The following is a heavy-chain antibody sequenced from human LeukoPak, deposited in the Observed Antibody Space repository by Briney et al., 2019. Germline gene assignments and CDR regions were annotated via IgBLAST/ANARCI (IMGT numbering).Heavy chain of an antibody. V-gene: IGHV3-23*01. D-gene: IGHD3-3*01. CDR2: ISGSGGST. CDR1: GFTFSSYA. J-gene: IGHJ4*02. CDR3: AKDNRITIFGVVMGPHFDY. Sequence: PGGSLRLSCAASGFTFSSYAMSWVRQAPGKGLEWVSAISGSGGSTYYADSVKGRFTISRDNSKNTLYLQMNSLRAEDTAVYYCAKDNRITIFGVVMGPHFDYWGQGTLVTVSS.